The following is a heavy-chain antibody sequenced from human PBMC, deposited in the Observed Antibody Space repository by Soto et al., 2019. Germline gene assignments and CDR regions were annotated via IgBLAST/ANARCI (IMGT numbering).Heavy chain of an antibody. V-gene: IGHV4-31*03. Sequence: QVQLQESGPGLVKPSQTLSLTCTVSGGSISSGGYYWTWIRQHPGKGLEWIGYNYYSGITYYNPFLKSRVTISLDTSKNQFSMKLSSVTAGDTAVYYCARGSSIAGLYYGMDVWGQGTTVTVSS. CDR1: GGSISSGGYY. D-gene: IGHD6-6*01. CDR3: ARGSSIAGLYYGMDV. J-gene: IGHJ6*02. CDR2: NYYSGIT.